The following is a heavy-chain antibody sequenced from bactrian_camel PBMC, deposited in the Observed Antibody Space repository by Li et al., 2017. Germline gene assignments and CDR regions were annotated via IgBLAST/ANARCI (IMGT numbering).Heavy chain of an antibody. CDR1: GLTYGAAC. V-gene: IGHV3S42*01. CDR3: AASVFLSCPSLSEATWPF. D-gene: IGHD3*01. CDR2: FYTSDGST. Sequence: VQLVESGGGSVQAGGSLRLSCAASGLTYGAACMGWFRQAQGKEREGIAKFYTSDGSTMYADSVQGRFTISRDVVKDTLYLQMNSLKPEDTGTYYCAASVFLSCPSLSEATWPFWGQGTQVTVSS. J-gene: IGHJ4*01.